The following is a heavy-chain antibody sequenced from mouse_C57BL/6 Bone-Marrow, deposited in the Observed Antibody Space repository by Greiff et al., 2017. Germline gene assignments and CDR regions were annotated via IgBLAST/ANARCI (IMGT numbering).Heavy chain of an antibody. Sequence: VQLQQSGAELVRPGASVTLSCKASGYTFTDYEMHWVKQTPVHGLEWIGAIDPETGGTAYNQKFKGKAILTADKSSSTAYMELRSLTSEDSAVYYCTREERGVVGYWGQGTTLTVSS. CDR1: GYTFTDYE. CDR3: TREERGVVGY. V-gene: IGHV1-15*01. J-gene: IGHJ2*01. D-gene: IGHD1-1*01. CDR2: IDPETGGT.